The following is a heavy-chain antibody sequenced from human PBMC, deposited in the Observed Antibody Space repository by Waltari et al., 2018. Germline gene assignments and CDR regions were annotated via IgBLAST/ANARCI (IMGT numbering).Heavy chain of an antibody. CDR3: ARSYFDSHYFDY. J-gene: IGHJ4*02. CDR1: GGSISTSRRY. D-gene: IGHD3-22*01. Sequence: QLQLQESGPGLVKPSETLSLTCSVSGGSISTSRRYWGWIRQPPGKGLEWTGSMYYSGSIYSNPALKSRVTISVDTSKNQCSLKLSSVTAADTAVYYCARSYFDSHYFDYWGQGTLVTVSS. V-gene: IGHV4-39*01. CDR2: MYYSGSI.